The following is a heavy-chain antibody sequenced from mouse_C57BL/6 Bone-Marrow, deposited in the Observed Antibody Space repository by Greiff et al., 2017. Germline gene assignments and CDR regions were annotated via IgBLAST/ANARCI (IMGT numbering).Heavy chain of an antibody. D-gene: IGHD2-2*01. CDR1: GFTFSDYG. Sequence: DVKLQESGGGLVKPGGSLKLSCAASGFTFSDYGMHWVRQAPEKGLEWVAYISSGSSTIYYADTVKGRFTISRDNAKNTLFLQMTSLRSEDTAMYYYARTRLRGSFDYGGQGTTLTGSS. CDR2: ISSGSSTI. J-gene: IGHJ2*01. V-gene: IGHV5-17*01. CDR3: ARTRLRGSFDY.